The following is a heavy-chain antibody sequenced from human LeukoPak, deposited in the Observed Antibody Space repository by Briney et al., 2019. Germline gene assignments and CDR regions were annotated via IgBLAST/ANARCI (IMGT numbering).Heavy chain of an antibody. CDR3: ARDRYYYDSSGYSFDY. V-gene: IGHV4-4*07. CDR2: IYTSGST. J-gene: IGHJ4*02. Sequence: SETLSLTCTVSGGSISSYYWSWIRQPAGKGLEWIGRIYTSGSTNYNPSLKSRVTMSVDTYKNQFSLKLSSVTAADTAVYYCARDRYYYDSSGYSFDYWGQGTLVTVSS. D-gene: IGHD3-22*01. CDR1: GGSISSYY.